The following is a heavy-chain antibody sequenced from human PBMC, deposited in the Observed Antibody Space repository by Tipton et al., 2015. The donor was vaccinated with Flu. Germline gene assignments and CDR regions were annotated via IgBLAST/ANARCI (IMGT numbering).Heavy chain of an antibody. CDR3: AKFFSGWYGAFDL. D-gene: IGHD6-19*01. Sequence: SLRLSCVASGFNFRSFSMGWVRPAPGKGLEWVASVSDSGATSFHADSVKGRFTISRDDFRSTLSLQMDSLRADDTAEYFCAKFFSGWYGAFDLWGQGTRAAVS. CDR1: GFNFRSFS. CDR2: VSDSGATS. V-gene: IGHV3-23*01. J-gene: IGHJ3*01.